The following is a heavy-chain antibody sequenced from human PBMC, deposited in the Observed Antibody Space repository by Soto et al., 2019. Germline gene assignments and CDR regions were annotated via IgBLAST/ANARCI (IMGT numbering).Heavy chain of an antibody. Sequence: EVQLLESGGDLVQPGGSLRLSCVASGFSFSNYAMSWVRQVPGKGLEWVSVISGRDDSTYYADSVKGRFTISRDNSKNPLYLQMNSLRAEDTAIYYCARDRERDAWYEDYWGQGTLVTVSS. D-gene: IGHD6-13*01. V-gene: IGHV3-23*01. CDR2: ISGRDDST. CDR1: GFSFSNYA. CDR3: ARDRERDAWYEDY. J-gene: IGHJ4*02.